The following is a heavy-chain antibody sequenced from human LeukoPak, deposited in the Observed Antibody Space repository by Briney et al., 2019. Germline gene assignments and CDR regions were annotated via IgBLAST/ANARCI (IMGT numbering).Heavy chain of an antibody. CDR1: GGSFSGYY. J-gene: IGHJ4*02. CDR2: INHSGST. V-gene: IGHV4-34*01. Sequence: SETLSLTCAVYGGSFSGYYWSWIRQPPGKGLEWIGEINHSGSTNYNPSLKSRVTISVDTSKNQFSLKLSSVTAADTAVYYCASNGVPAAIQGYYFDYWGQGTLVTVSS. CDR3: ASNGVPAAIQGYYFDY. D-gene: IGHD2-2*01.